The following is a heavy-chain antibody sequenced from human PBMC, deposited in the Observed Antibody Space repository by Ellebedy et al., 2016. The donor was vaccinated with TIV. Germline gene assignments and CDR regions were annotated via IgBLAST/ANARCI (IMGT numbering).Heavy chain of an antibody. CDR3: ARAIVAKVPYYYYYGMDV. V-gene: IGHV2-70*01. CDR2: IYWDDDK. D-gene: IGHD5-12*01. Sequence: SGPTLVKPTQTLTLTCTFSGFSLSTTGVGVGWIRQPPGKALEWLALIYWDDDKYYRTSLKTRLTISKDTSKNQVVLTMTNMDPVDTATFYCARAIVAKVPYYYYYGMDVWGQGTTVTVSS. J-gene: IGHJ6*02. CDR1: GFSLSTTGVG.